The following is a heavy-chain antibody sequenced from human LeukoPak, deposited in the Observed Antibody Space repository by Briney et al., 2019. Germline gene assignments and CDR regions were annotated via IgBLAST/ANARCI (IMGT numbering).Heavy chain of an antibody. CDR3: ARRGGSSSRRSPIDY. Sequence: PGGSLRLSCTASGFTFSDYWMTWVRQAPGKGPEWVADINQDGSQRYYVDSVRGRFTISRDKAKNSLFLQMNGLRAEDTDVYYCARRGGSSSRRSPIDYWGQGNLVTVSS. D-gene: IGHD6-6*01. CDR1: GFTFSDYW. CDR2: INQDGSQR. J-gene: IGHJ4*02. V-gene: IGHV3-7*01.